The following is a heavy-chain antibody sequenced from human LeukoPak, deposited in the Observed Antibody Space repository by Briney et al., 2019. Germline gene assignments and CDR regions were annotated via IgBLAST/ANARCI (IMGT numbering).Heavy chain of an antibody. D-gene: IGHD6-19*01. CDR3: ARDPSNSSGWYIYFDY. Sequence: ASVKVSCTASGYTFTRYGITWVRQAPGQALEWMGWISAYNGDTKYAQKLQGRVTMTTDTSTRTAYMELRSLSSDDTAVYYCARDPSNSSGWYIYFDYWGQGTLVAVSS. J-gene: IGHJ4*02. V-gene: IGHV1-18*01. CDR2: ISAYNGDT. CDR1: GYTFTRYG.